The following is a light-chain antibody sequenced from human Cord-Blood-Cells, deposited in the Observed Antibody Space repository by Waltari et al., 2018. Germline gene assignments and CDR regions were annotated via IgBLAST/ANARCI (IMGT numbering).Light chain of an antibody. J-gene: IGLJ1*01. CDR2: DVS. CDR3: SSYTSSSTYV. Sequence: QSALTQPASVSGSPGQSITISCTGTSRYVGGYNYVPCYQQHPGKAPKLMIYDVSNRPSGVSNRFSGSKSGNTASLTISGLQAEDEADYYCSSYTSSSTYVFGTGTKVTVL. V-gene: IGLV2-14*01. CDR1: SRYVGGYNY.